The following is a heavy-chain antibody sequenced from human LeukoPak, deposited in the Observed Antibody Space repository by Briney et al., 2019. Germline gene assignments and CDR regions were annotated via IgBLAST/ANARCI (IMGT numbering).Heavy chain of an antibody. CDR2: INPSGGST. CDR3: ARERRDGYNDAVGLDY. D-gene: IGHD5-24*01. V-gene: IGHV1-46*01. J-gene: IGHJ4*02. CDR1: GYTFTGYY. Sequence: GASVKVSCKASGYTFTGYYIHWVRQAPGQGLEWMGIINPSGGSTSYAQKFQGRVTMTRDTSTSTVYMELSSLRSEDTAVYYCARERRDGYNDAVGLDYWGQGTLVTVSS.